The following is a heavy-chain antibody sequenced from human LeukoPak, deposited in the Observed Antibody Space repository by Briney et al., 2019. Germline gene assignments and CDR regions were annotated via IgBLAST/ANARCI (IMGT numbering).Heavy chain of an antibody. CDR3: ARVGRPLGLSGHPGAFDM. Sequence: SVKVSCKASGVTFSSYGVTWVRQAPGQGLEWMGLLVPLFGTTQYAQRFQGRVTISTDKSTTTAYMELSSLTSEDTAVYYCARVGRPLGLSGHPGAFDMWGQGTNVIVSS. J-gene: IGHJ3*02. D-gene: IGHD1-1*01. V-gene: IGHV1-69*05. CDR2: LVPLFGTT. CDR1: GVTFSSYG.